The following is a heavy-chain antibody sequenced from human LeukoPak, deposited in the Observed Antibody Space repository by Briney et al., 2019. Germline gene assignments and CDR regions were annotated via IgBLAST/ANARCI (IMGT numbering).Heavy chain of an antibody. V-gene: IGHV4-59*01. J-gene: IGHJ6*02. CDR3: ARDRELGYCSGASCYSNYYYGMDV. CDR2: IYYSGST. D-gene: IGHD2-15*01. CDR1: GFSISSYS. Sequence: SETLSLTCTASGFSISSYSWSWIRQPPGKGLEWIGYIYYSGSTNYYPSLKSRVTISVDTSKNQFSLKLSSVTAADTAVYYCARDRELGYCSGASCYSNYYYGMDVWGQGTTVTVSS.